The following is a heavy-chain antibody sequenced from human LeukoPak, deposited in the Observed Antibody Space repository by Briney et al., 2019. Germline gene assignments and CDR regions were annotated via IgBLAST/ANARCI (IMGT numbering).Heavy chain of an antibody. Sequence: GVSLRLSCAASGFTFSTNWMIWVRQSPGKGLEWVASIKEDGSEKCYVDSVKGRFTISRDNAKNSLYLQMNSMRAEDTAMSYCARNENWGQGTLVTVSS. CDR3: ARNEN. J-gene: IGHJ4*02. V-gene: IGHV3-7*05. CDR2: IKEDGSEK. CDR1: GFTFSTNW.